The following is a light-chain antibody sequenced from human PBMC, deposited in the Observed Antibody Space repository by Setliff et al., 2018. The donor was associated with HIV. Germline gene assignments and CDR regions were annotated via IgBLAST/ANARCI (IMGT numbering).Light chain of an antibody. Sequence: LTQPRSVSGSPGQSVTISCTGTSNDVGAYSFVSWFQQLPGAVPRLMIFDPNKRPSGVPDRFSGSNSGNTATLTISRVEGGDEADYYCQVWDSLNDHLNWVFGGGTKVTVL. V-gene: IGLV2-11*01. CDR1: SNDVGAYSF. J-gene: IGLJ3*02. CDR2: DPN. CDR3: QVWDSLNDHLNWV.